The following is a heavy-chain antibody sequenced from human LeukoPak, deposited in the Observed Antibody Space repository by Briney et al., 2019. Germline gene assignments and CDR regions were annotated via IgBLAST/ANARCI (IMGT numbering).Heavy chain of an antibody. CDR3: ARIRCGHSGSVCYNH. D-gene: IGHD2-21*01. J-gene: IGHJ4*02. Sequence: SETLSLTCGVFGVSINDYYWSWIRQSPGKGREWIGEISHTEGTRYNPSLESRVTMSVGTSENQLSLKLIFVTAADTAVYYCARIRCGHSGSVCYNHWGLGTLVTVSS. CDR2: ISHTEGT. V-gene: IGHV4-34*01. CDR1: GVSINDYY.